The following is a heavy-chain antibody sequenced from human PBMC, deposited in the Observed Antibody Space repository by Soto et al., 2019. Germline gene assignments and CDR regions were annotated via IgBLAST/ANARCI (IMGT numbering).Heavy chain of an antibody. CDR3: AREVRGYCSSTSCSHYYYYMDV. CDR1: GFTFSSYG. Sequence: QVQLVESGGGVVQPGRSLRLSCAASGFTFSSYGMHWVRQAPGKGLEWVAVIWYDGRNKYYADSVKGRFTISRDNSKNTLYLQMNSLRAEDTAVYYCAREVRGYCSSTSCSHYYYYMDVWGKGTTVTVSS. D-gene: IGHD2-2*01. V-gene: IGHV3-33*01. J-gene: IGHJ6*03. CDR2: IWYDGRNK.